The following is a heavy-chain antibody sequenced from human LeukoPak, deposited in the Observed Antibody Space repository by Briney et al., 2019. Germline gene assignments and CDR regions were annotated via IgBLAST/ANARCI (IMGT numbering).Heavy chain of an antibody. CDR1: GFTFSSNA. J-gene: IGHJ4*02. Sequence: PGGSLRLSCAASGFTFSSNAMHWVRQAPGKGLEWVAVVTYDGSNKYYADSVKGRFTISRDNSKNTLYLQMNSLRAEDTAVYYCARALPPTYYFDYWGQGTLVTVSS. CDR3: ARALPPTYYFDY. V-gene: IGHV3-30*14. CDR2: VTYDGSNK.